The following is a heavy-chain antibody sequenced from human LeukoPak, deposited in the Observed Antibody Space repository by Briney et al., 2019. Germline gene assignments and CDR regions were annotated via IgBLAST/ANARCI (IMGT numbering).Heavy chain of an antibody. D-gene: IGHD3-10*01. V-gene: IGHV4-59*08. J-gene: IGHJ3*02. CDR1: GGSISSYY. CDR3: ARHSVTGHAFDI. Sequence: SETLSLTCTVSGGSISSYYWSWIRQPPGKGLEWIGYIYYSGSTNYNPSLKSRVTISVDTSKNQFSLKLSSVTAADTAVYYCARHSVTGHAFDIWGQGTMVTVSS. CDR2: IYYSGST.